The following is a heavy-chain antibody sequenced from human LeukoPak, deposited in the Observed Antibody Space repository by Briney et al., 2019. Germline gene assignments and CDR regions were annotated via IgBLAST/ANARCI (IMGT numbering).Heavy chain of an antibody. J-gene: IGHJ4*02. CDR3: AREWRRNTDY. CDR1: GGSISSGSYY. Sequence: PSQTLSLTCTVSGGSISSGSYYGSWIRQPAGKGLEWIGRIYTSGSTNYNPSLKSRVTMSVDTSKNQFSLKLSSVTAADTAVYYCAREWRRNTDYWGQGTLVTVSS. D-gene: IGHD5-12*01. CDR2: IYTSGST. V-gene: IGHV4-61*02.